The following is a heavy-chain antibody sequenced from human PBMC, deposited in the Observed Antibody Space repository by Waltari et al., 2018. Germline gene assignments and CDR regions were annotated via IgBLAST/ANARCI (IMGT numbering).Heavy chain of an antibody. Sequence: SWIRQPPGKGLEWIGYIYYSGSTNYNPSLKSRVTISVDTSKNQFSLKLSSVTAADTAVYYYARVVHGGFGHYYFDYWGQGTLVTVSS. CDR2: IYYSGST. J-gene: IGHJ4*02. CDR3: ARVVHGGFGHYYFDY. V-gene: IGHV4-59*01. D-gene: IGHD3-10*01.